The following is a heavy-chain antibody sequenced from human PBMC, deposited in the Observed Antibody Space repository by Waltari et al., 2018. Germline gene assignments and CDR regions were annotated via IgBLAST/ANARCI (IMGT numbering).Heavy chain of an antibody. CDR3: ARGAYYYDSSGYQY. Sequence: QVQLVQSGAEVKKPGASVKVSCKASGYTFTSYDINWVRQATGQGREWMGWMNPNSGNTGYAQKFQGRVTMTRNTSISTAYMELSSLRSEDTAVYYCARGAYYYDSSGYQYWGQGTLVTVSS. CDR1: GYTFTSYD. D-gene: IGHD3-22*01. CDR2: MNPNSGNT. V-gene: IGHV1-8*01. J-gene: IGHJ4*02.